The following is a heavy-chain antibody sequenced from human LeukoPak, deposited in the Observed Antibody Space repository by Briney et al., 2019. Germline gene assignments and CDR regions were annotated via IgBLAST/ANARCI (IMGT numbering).Heavy chain of an antibody. Sequence: PSETLSLTCTVSGGSISSSSYYWGWIRQPPGKGLEWIGSIYYSGNTYYNPSLKSRVTISLDTSKNQFSLKVSSVTAADTAIYYCAKDFSSASYTYYYYYMDVWGKGTTVTVSS. D-gene: IGHD6-25*01. J-gene: IGHJ6*03. CDR3: AKDFSSASYTYYYYYMDV. V-gene: IGHV4-39*07. CDR2: IYYSGNT. CDR1: GGSISSSSYY.